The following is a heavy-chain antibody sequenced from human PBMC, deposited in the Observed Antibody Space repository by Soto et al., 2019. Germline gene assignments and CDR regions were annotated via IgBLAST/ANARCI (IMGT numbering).Heavy chain of an antibody. Sequence: QLLESGGALIQPGGSLRVSCVASGFKFSAYAMTWLRQSPGQGLQWVSSISTSGNTTFYAYSVKGRFTISRDNSRNTLYLQMRSLRAEDTARYFCAKSPQRVFAYFDIWGQGSLVTVSS. D-gene: IGHD3-3*01. CDR2: ISTSGNTT. V-gene: IGHV3-23*01. CDR1: GFKFSAYA. CDR3: AKSPQRVFAYFDI. J-gene: IGHJ4*02.